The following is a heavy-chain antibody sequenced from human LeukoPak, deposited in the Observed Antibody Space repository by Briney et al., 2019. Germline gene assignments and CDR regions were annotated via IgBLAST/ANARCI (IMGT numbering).Heavy chain of an antibody. J-gene: IGHJ4*02. CDR3: ARDSSVGDYFDY. D-gene: IGHD3-10*01. Sequence: GGSLRLSCAASGFTFSSYWMSWVRQAPGKGLEWVAVISYDGSNKYYADSVKGRFTISRDNSKNTLYLQMNSLRAEDTAVYYCARDSSVGDYFDYWGQGTLVTVSS. V-gene: IGHV3-30*03. CDR1: GFTFSSYW. CDR2: ISYDGSNK.